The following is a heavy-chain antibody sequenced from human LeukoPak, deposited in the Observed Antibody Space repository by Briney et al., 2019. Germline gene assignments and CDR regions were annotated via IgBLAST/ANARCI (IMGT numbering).Heavy chain of an antibody. D-gene: IGHD3-3*01. J-gene: IGHJ4*02. CDR3: ARVPYRTYYDFWSGYTGGHEYYFDY. CDR2: MNPNSGNT. V-gene: IGHV1-8*01. Sequence: ASVKVSCKASGYTFTSYDINWVRQATGQGLEWMGWMNPNSGNTGYAQKFQGRVTMTRNTSISTAYMELSSLRSEDTAVYYCARVPYRTYYDFWSGYTGGHEYYFDYWGQGTLVTVSS. CDR1: GYTFTSYD.